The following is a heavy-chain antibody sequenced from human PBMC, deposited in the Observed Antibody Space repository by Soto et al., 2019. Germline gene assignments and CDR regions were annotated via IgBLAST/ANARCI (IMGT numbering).Heavy chain of an antibody. J-gene: IGHJ6*02. CDR2: IYHSGST. CDR3: ARGAEYSSSSLAANYGMDV. Sequence: SETLSLTCAVSGYSISSGYYWGWIRQPPGKGLEWIASIYHSGSTFYNPSLKSRVTISVDTSKNQFSLKLSSVTAADTAVYYCARGAEYSSSSLAANYGMDVWGQGTTVTVSS. D-gene: IGHD6-6*01. V-gene: IGHV4-38-2*01. CDR1: GYSISSGYY.